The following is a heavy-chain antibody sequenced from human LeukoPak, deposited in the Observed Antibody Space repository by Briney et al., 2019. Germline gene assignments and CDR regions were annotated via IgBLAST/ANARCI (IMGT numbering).Heavy chain of an antibody. CDR2: INGSGGFT. J-gene: IGHJ4*02. D-gene: IGHD1-26*01. CDR3: AKGGKWDVTPFDY. Sequence: GGSLRLSCADSGFTFSNYVMGWVRQDPGKGLQWVSIINGSGGFTSYADSVKGRLTISRDNSKNTLYLQMNSLRAEDTAVYYCAKGGKWDVTPFDYWGQGTLVTVSS. V-gene: IGHV3-23*01. CDR1: GFTFSNYV.